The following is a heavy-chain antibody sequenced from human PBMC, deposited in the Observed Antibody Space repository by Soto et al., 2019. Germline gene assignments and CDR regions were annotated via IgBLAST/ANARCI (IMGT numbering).Heavy chain of an antibody. CDR1: GFTFSSYW. J-gene: IGHJ6*03. Sequence: QPGGSLRLSCAASGFTFSSYWMSWVRQAPGKGLEWVANIKQDGSEKYYVDSVKGRFTISRDNAKNSLYLQMNSLRAEDTAVYYCARGDCSSTSCYLLYHYYYVDVWGKGTTVTVSS. D-gene: IGHD2-2*01. CDR3: ARGDCSSTSCYLLYHYYYVDV. V-gene: IGHV3-7*01. CDR2: IKQDGSEK.